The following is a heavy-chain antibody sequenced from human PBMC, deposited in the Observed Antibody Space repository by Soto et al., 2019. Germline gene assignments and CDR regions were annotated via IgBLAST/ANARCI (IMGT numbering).Heavy chain of an antibody. V-gene: IGHV3-30-3*01. CDR2: ISYDGSNK. J-gene: IGHJ6*02. D-gene: IGHD3-3*01. CDR3: ARLRFLEWLSYYYGMDV. CDR1: GFTFSSYA. Sequence: LRLSCAASGFTFSSYAMHWVRQAPGKGLEWVAVISYDGSNKYYADSVKGRFTISRDNSKNTLYLQMNSTRAEDTAVYYCARLRFLEWLSYYYGMDVWGQGTTVTVSS.